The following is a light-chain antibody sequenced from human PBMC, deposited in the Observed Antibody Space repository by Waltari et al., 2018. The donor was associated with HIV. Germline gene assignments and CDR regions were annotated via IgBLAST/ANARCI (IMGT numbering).Light chain of an antibody. CDR3: CSYADSYSYY. V-gene: IGLV2-11*01. Sequence: QSALTQPRSVSGSPGQSVTISCTGTNSDVGGYNLVSWYQQYPGKAPKFLIYDVNKRPAGVPDRFSAAKSGNTASLTISGIQAEDEAEYYCCSYADSYSYYFGTGTKVTVL. J-gene: IGLJ1*01. CDR2: DVN. CDR1: NSDVGGYNL.